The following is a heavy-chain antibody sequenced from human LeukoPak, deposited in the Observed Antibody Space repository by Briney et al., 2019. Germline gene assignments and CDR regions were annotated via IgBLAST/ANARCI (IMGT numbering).Heavy chain of an antibody. CDR2: INTNTGNP. D-gene: IGHD3-22*01. CDR3: ATQMGYYYDSSGYQTDY. J-gene: IGHJ4*02. V-gene: IGHV7-4-1*02. Sequence: ASVKVSCKASGYTFTSYYMHWVRQAPGQGLEWMGWINTNTGNPTYAQGFTGRFVFSLDTSVSTAYLQISSLKAEDTAVYYCATQMGYYYDSSGYQTDYWGQGTLVTVSS. CDR1: GYTFTSYY.